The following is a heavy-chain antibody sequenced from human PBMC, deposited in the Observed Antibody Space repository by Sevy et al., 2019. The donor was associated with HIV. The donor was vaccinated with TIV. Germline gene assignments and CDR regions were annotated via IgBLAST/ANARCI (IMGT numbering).Heavy chain of an antibody. CDR2: IYTSGST. V-gene: IGHV4-61*02. Sequence: SETLSLTCTVSGGSISSGNYSWSWIRQPAGKGLEWIGRIYTSGSTNYNPSLKSRVTMSVDTSKNQFSLKLGSVTAADTAVYYCARVGPLDYYDSSGYYPGARFDPWGQGTLVTVSS. CDR1: GGSISSGNYS. J-gene: IGHJ5*02. CDR3: ARVGPLDYYDSSGYYPGARFDP. D-gene: IGHD3-22*01.